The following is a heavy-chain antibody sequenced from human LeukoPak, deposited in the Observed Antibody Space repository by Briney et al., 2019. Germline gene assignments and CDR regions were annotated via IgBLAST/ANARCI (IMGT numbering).Heavy chain of an antibody. V-gene: IGHV3-23*01. CDR2: ISGRGDKT. Sequence: PGGSLRLSCAASGVTFSSQAMSWVRQAPGKGLEWVSGISGRGDKTYYVDSVKGRFTISRDNSKNTLYLQMISLRAEDTAVYYCAKDLGPFDYWGQGTLVTVSS. CDR3: AKDLGPFDY. CDR1: GVTFSSQA. J-gene: IGHJ4*02.